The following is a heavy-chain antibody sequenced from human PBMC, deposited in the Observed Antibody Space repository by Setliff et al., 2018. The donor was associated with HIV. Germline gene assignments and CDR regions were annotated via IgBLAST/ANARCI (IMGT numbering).Heavy chain of an antibody. CDR1: GGTFSSYA. CDR3: ARAKAVGGVIITGGLDV. D-gene: IGHD3-16*02. V-gene: IGHV1-69*05. J-gene: IGHJ6*02. CDR2: IIPIFGTA. Sequence: SVKVSCKASGGTFSSYAISWVRQAPGQGLEWIGGIIPIFGTANYAQKFQGRVTITTDESTGTTYMELSSLRSEDTAVYYCARAKAVGGVIITGGLDVWGQGTTVTVSS.